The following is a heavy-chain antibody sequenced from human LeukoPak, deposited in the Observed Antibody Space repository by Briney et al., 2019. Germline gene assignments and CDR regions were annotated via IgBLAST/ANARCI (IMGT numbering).Heavy chain of an antibody. Sequence: SVKVSCKASGGTHSSYAIRWVRQAPGKGLEGMGRIIPIFGTAKYAQKFQERVTITTDESTSTAYMELSSLRSEDTAVYYCARDGVRYYDSSGYLNWFDPWGQGTLVTVSS. CDR3: ARDGVRYYDSSGYLNWFDP. D-gene: IGHD3-22*01. CDR2: IIPIFGTA. CDR1: GGTHSSYA. J-gene: IGHJ5*02. V-gene: IGHV1-69*05.